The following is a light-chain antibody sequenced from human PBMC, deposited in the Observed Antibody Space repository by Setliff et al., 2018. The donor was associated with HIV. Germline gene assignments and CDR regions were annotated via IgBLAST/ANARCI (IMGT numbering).Light chain of an antibody. CDR2: DVS. J-gene: IGLJ3*02. CDR3: CSYAGSFTYWV. V-gene: IGLV2-23*02. Sequence: QSALTQPASVSGSPGQSITISCTGTSSDVGGYDFVSWYQQYPGKAPKLMIYDVSKRPSGVSNRFSGSKSGNTASLTISGLQAEDEGDYYCCSYAGSFTYWVFGGGTKVNVL. CDR1: SSDVGGYDF.